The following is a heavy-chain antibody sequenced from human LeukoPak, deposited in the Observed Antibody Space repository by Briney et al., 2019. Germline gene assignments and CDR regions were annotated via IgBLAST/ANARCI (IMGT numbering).Heavy chain of an antibody. CDR2: ISSGTGTI. D-gene: IGHD1-26*01. J-gene: IGHJ6*02. Sequence: PGGSLRLSCAASGFSFRSFEMSWVHQAPGKGLECIAYISSGTGTIYHADSVKGRFTISRDSANNSLYLQMNGLRAEDTAIYYCARSTELTDPYFYYGMDVWGQGTTVTVSS. V-gene: IGHV3-48*03. CDR1: GFSFRSFE. CDR3: ARSTELTDPYFYYGMDV.